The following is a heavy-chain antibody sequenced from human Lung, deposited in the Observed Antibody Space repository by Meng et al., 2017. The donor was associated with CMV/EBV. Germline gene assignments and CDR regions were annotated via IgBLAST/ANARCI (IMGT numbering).Heavy chain of an antibody. V-gene: IGHV3-73*01. CDR2: IRSKANSYAT. CDR3: TRPFYCSSTSCYKFRAFDI. CDR1: GFTFSGSA. J-gene: IGHJ3*02. Sequence: GESLKISCAASGFTFSGSAMHWVRQASGKGLEWVGRIRSKANSYATAYAASVKGRFTISRDDSKNTAYLQMNSLKTEDTAVYYCTRPFYCSSTSCYKFRAFDIXGQGXMVTVSS. D-gene: IGHD2-2*02.